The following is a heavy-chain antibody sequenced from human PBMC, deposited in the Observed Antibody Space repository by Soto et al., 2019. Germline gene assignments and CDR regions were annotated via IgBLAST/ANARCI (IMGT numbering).Heavy chain of an antibody. V-gene: IGHV3-74*01. CDR1: GFAFDTYW. D-gene: IGHD2-21*01. Sequence: PGGSLRLSCAASGFAFDTYWMNWVRQAPGKGPEWLSGINSDGTISSYADSVKGRFTISRDNARNTLSLQMNILRADDTAGYYCARLSGDHSAFFSYGMDAWGQGTTVTVSS. CDR3: ARLSGDHSAFFSYGMDA. J-gene: IGHJ6*02. CDR2: INSDGTIS.